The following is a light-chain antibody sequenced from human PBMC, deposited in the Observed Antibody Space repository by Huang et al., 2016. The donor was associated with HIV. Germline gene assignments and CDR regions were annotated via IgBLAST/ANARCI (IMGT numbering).Light chain of an antibody. Sequence: EIVLTQSPATLSLSPGEGATLSCRASQSISGYLAWYQHKPGQAPRLLIYDASNRATGSPASFSGGGSGTDFTLTISRLEPEDFAVYYCQQRSNWPLYTFGQGTKLEIK. CDR1: QSISGY. CDR3: QQRSNWPLYT. V-gene: IGKV3-11*01. CDR2: DAS. J-gene: IGKJ2*01.